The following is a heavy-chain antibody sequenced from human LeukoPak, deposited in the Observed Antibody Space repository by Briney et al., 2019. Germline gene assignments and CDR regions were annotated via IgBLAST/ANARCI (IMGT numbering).Heavy chain of an antibody. CDR3: ARDRCSSTSCLN. CDR2: ISSSSYI. Sequence: PGGSLRLSCAASGFTFSSYSMNWVRQAPGKGLEWVSSISSSSYIYYADSVKGRFTISRDNAKNSLYLQMNSLRAEDTAVYYCARDRCSSTSCLNWGQGTLVTVSS. CDR1: GFTFSSYS. V-gene: IGHV3-21*01. D-gene: IGHD2-2*01. J-gene: IGHJ4*02.